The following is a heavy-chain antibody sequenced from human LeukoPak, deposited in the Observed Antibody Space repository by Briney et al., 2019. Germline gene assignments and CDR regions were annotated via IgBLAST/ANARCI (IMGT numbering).Heavy chain of an antibody. CDR3: AKTGYDYVWGSYRLGH. CDR1: GFTFSSYG. J-gene: IGHJ4*02. D-gene: IGHD3-16*02. V-gene: IGHV3-30*02. Sequence: PGGSLRLSCVASGFTFSSYGMHWVRQAPGKGLEWVAFIRCDGSNKYYADSVKGRFTISRDNSKNTLYPQMNNLRAEDTAVYYCAKTGYDYVWGSYRLGHWGQGTLVTVSS. CDR2: IRCDGSNK.